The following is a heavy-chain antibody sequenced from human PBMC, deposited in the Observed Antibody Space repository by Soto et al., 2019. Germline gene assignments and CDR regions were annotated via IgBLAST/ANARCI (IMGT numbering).Heavy chain of an antibody. D-gene: IGHD2-2*01. V-gene: IGHV4-31*03. Sequence: TLPLPFTVYGGSLSSDCYDWSWIRQHPGKVLEWIGYIYYSGSTYYNPSLKSRVTISVDTSKNQFSLKLSSVTAADKAVYYCARDLYTYCSSTSCAFDLWGQGTLVTVYS. CDR1: GGSLSSDCYD. CDR3: ARDLYTYCSSTSCAFDL. J-gene: IGHJ5*02. CDR2: IYYSGST.